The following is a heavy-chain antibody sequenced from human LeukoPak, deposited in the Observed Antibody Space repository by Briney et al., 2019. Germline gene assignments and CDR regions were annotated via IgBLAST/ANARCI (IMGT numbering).Heavy chain of an antibody. CDR2: IYYSGST. J-gene: IGHJ5*02. V-gene: IGHV4-59*01. CDR3: ARGGYYGSGNDFRFDP. Sequence: SETLSLTCTVSGGSISSYYWSWIRQPPGKGLEWIGYIYYSGSTNYNPSLKSRVTISVDTSKNQFSLKLTSVTAADTAVYFCARGGYYGSGNDFRFDPWGQGTLVTVSS. CDR1: GGSISSYY. D-gene: IGHD3-10*01.